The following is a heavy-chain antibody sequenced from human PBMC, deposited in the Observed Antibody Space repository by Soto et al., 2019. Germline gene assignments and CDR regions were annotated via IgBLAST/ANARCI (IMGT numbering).Heavy chain of an antibody. CDR2: IYHSGST. V-gene: IGHV4-30-2*01. CDR3: AREGAYYYDSSGYFDY. D-gene: IGHD3-22*01. CDR1: GGSISSGGYS. J-gene: IGHJ4*02. Sequence: TLSLTCAVSGGSISSGGYSWSWIRQPPGKGLEWIGYIYHSGSTYYNPSLKSRVTISVDRSKNQFSLKLSSVTAADTAVYYCAREGAYYYDSSGYFDYWGQGTLVTVSS.